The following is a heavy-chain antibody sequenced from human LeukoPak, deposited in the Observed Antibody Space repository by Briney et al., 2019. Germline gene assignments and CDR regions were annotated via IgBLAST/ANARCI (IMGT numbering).Heavy chain of an antibody. Sequence: SETLPLTCAVYGGSFSGYYWSWIRPPPGKGLEWIGESNHSGSTNYNPSLKSRVTISVDTSKNQFSLKLSSVTAADTAVYYCARDSSYGYYYYGMDVWGKGTTVTVSS. CDR2: SNHSGST. D-gene: IGHD5-18*01. J-gene: IGHJ6*04. CDR3: ARDSSYGYYYYGMDV. V-gene: IGHV4-34*01. CDR1: GGSFSGYY.